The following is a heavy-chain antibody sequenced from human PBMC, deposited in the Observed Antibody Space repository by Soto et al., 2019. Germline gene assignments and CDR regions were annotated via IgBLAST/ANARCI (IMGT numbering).Heavy chain of an antibody. Sequence: QVTLKESGPVLVNPTETLTLTCTVSGFSLSNARMGVSWIRQPPGKALEWLAHIFSNDEKSYSTSLKSRLTISKDTSKSQVALTMTNMDPVYTATYYCARMSYYDILTSQYYFDYWGQGTLVTVSS. D-gene: IGHD3-9*01. CDR3: ARMSYYDILTSQYYFDY. V-gene: IGHV2-26*01. CDR1: GFSLSNARMG. J-gene: IGHJ4*02. CDR2: IFSNDEK.